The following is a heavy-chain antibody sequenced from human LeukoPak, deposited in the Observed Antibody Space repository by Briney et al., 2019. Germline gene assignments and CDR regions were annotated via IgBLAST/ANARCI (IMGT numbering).Heavy chain of an antibody. J-gene: IGHJ5*02. Sequence: SETLSLTCTVSGGSVSSGSYYWSWIRQPPGKGLEWIGEINHSGSTNYNPSLKSRVTISVDTSKNQFSLKLSSVTAADTAVYYCASTGGKWLPYPDNWFDPWGQGTLVTVSS. CDR1: GGSVSSGSYY. CDR3: ASTGGKWLPYPDNWFDP. V-gene: IGHV4-61*01. D-gene: IGHD5-12*01. CDR2: INHSGST.